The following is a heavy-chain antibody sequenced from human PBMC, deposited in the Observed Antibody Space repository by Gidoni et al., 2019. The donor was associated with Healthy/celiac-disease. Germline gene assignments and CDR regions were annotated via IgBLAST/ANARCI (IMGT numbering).Heavy chain of an antibody. CDR3: ALGGELLSYFDY. D-gene: IGHD1-26*01. CDR1: GGTFSSYA. V-gene: IGHV1-69*01. J-gene: IGHJ4*02. CDR2: FIPIFGTA. Sequence: QVQLVQSGAEVKQPGSSVKVSCKAYGGTFSSYAISWVRQAPGQGLEWMGGFIPIFGTANYAQKFQGRVTITADESTRTAYMELSSLISEDTAVYYCALGGELLSYFDYWGQGTLVTVSS.